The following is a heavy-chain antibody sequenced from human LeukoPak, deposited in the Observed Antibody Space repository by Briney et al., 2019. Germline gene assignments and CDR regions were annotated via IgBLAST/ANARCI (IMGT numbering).Heavy chain of an antibody. V-gene: IGHV3-20*04. D-gene: IGHD3-3*02. J-gene: IGHJ4*02. CDR3: ARDRLDPSFSVSHFDL. CDR2: INYNGAIT. Sequence: PGGSLRLSCATSGFTFVDYGLSWVRRAPGKGLEWLCAINYNGAITDYADSVKGRFTISRDNAKNSLYLRMDSLRAEDTALYYCARDRLDPSFSVSHFDLWGQGTLVTVSS. CDR1: GFTFVDYG.